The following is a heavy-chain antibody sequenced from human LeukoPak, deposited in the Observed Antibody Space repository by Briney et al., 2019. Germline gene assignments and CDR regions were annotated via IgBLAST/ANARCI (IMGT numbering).Heavy chain of an antibody. CDR2: ISYDGSNK. Sequence: GGSLRLSCAASGFTFSSYAMHWVRQAPGKGLEWVAVISYDGSNKYYADSVKGRFTISRDNSKNTLYLQMNSLRAEDTAVYYCARETLLRQYQLLPSYYYYGMDVWGQGTTVTVSS. CDR3: ARETLLRQYQLLPSYYYYGMDV. V-gene: IGHV3-30-3*01. CDR1: GFTFSSYA. J-gene: IGHJ6*02. D-gene: IGHD2-2*01.